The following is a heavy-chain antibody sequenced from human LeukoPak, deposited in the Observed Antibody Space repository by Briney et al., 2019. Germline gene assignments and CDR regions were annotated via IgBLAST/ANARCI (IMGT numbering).Heavy chain of an antibody. V-gene: IGHV3-48*03. CDR2: ISSSGSTI. CDR3: ARATVFENRDSDYYGVDV. J-gene: IGHJ6*02. CDR1: GFTFSSYE. D-gene: IGHD3-9*01. Sequence: PGGSLRLSCAASGFTFSSYEMNWVRQAPGKGLEWVSYISSSGSTIYYADSVKGRFTISRDNAKNSLYLQMNSLRAEDTAVYYCARATVFENRDSDYYGVDVWGQGTTVTVSS.